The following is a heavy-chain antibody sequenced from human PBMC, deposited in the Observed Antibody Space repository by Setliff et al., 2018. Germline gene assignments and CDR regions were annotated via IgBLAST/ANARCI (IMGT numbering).Heavy chain of an antibody. D-gene: IGHD3-22*01. CDR2: INTNTGNP. J-gene: IGHJ4*02. CDR1: GYIFTSYG. CDR3: ARGYYDSYARYYVVGDY. Sequence: GASVKVSCKASGYIFTSYGFSWVRQAPGQGLEWMGWINTNTGNPTYAQDFTGRFVFSLDTSVSTAYLQISSLKAEDTAVYYCARGYYDSYARYYVVGDYWGQGTPVTVSS. V-gene: IGHV7-4-1*02.